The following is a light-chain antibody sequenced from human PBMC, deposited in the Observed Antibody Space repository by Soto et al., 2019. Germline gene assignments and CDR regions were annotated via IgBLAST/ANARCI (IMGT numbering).Light chain of an antibody. J-gene: IGLJ1*01. CDR3: TSYAGGNHV. CDR1: SRDVGGYNY. CDR2: EVN. Sequence: QSALTQPPSASGSPGQSVTISCTGTSRDVGGYNYVSWYQQHPGKVPKLMVYEVNQRPSGVPDRFSGSKSGNTASLTVSGPQAEDEAYYYCTSYAGGNHVFGTGTKLTVL. V-gene: IGLV2-8*01.